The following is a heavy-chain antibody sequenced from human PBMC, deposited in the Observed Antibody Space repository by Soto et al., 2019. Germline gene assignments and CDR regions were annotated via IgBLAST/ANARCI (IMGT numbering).Heavy chain of an antibody. J-gene: IGHJ6*02. CDR3: ARGGRDGYNYDYFGMDV. Sequence: SETLSLTCTVSGGSISGYYWSWIRQPPGKGLEWIGYIYYSGSTNYNPSLKSRVTISVDTSKNQFSLKLSSVTAADTAVYYCARGGRDGYNYDYFGMDVWGQGTTVTVSS. D-gene: IGHD5-12*01. V-gene: IGHV4-59*01. CDR2: IYYSGST. CDR1: GGSISGYY.